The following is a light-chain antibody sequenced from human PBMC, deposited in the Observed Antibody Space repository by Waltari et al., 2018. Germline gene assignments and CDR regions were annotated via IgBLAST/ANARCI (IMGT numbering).Light chain of an antibody. J-gene: IGKJ1*01. CDR2: GAS. V-gene: IGKV1-NL1*01. Sequence: DIQMTQSPSSLSASVGDRVTITCRASQAIRDYFAWYQQKPGKAPKLLLYGASSLDSGVPFRFSGSGSGTDFTLTITSLQPEDFATYYCQHYYNIPRTFGQGTKVEVK. CDR1: QAIRDY. CDR3: QHYYNIPRT.